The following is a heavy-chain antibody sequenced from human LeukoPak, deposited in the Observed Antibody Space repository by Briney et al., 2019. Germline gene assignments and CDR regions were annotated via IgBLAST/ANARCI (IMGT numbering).Heavy chain of an antibody. CDR1: GGSISSGGYY. J-gene: IGHJ2*01. Sequence: SETLSLTCTVSGGSISSGGYYWSWIRQHPGKGLEWIGYIYYSGSTNYNPSLKSRVTISVDTSKNQFSLKLSSVTAADTAVYYCARGPQVVPAARTSSYWYFDLWGRGTLVTVSS. D-gene: IGHD2-2*01. CDR3: ARGPQVVPAARTSSYWYFDL. V-gene: IGHV4-61*08. CDR2: IYYSGST.